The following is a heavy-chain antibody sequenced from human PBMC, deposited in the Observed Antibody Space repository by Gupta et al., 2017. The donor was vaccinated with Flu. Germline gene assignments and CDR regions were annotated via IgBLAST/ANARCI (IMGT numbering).Heavy chain of an antibody. D-gene: IGHD4-17*01. CDR3: XRDQSYGGTNYYFFGMDV. J-gene: IGHJ6*02. CDR1: GFTFSRFG. Sequence: QLVESGGGVVQPGTSQRLSCVASGFTFSRFGMHWVRQSPVKGLEWVAVIWYDGNKKKYGDSVEGRFTVSRDNSNNTLFLQMDRLRAXDXAVYYCXRDQSYGGTNYYFFGMDVWGRGTTVTVSS. V-gene: IGHV3-33*01. CDR2: IWYDGNKK.